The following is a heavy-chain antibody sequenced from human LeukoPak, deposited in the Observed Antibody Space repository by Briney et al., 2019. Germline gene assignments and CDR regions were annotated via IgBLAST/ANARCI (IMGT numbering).Heavy chain of an antibody. CDR2: ISASGGST. Sequence: GGSLRLSCAASGFTFSSYAMSWVRQAPGKGLEWVSAISASGGSTYYADSVKGRFTISRDNSKNTLYLQMNSLRAEDTAVYYCTRPGSYYGSPIWGQGTMVTVSS. D-gene: IGHD3-10*01. V-gene: IGHV3-23*01. CDR3: TRPGSYYGSPI. J-gene: IGHJ3*02. CDR1: GFTFSSYA.